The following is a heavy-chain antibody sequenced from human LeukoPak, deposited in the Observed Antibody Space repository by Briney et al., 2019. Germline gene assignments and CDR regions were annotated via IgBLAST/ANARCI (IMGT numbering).Heavy chain of an antibody. CDR3: ARDLYYVKY. J-gene: IGHJ4*02. D-gene: IGHD2-8*01. V-gene: IGHV3-23*01. CDR1: GFTFNSYA. CDR2: ISGSGGST. Sequence: GGSLRLSCAASGFTFNSYAMSWVRQAPGKGLEWVSGISGSGGSTCYADSVKGRFTISRDNAQNSLYLQMNSLRAEDTAVYYCARDLYYVKYWGQGTLVTVSS.